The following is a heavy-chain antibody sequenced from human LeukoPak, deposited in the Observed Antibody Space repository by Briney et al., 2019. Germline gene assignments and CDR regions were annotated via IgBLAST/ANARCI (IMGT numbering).Heavy chain of an antibody. CDR2: ISGSGGST. J-gene: IGHJ3*02. V-gene: IGHV3-23*01. CDR1: GFTFSSYA. CDR3: ARDGASYSSSWSGAFDI. Sequence: PGGSLRLSCAASGFTFSSYAMSWVRQAPGKGLEWVSAISGSGGSTYYADSVKGRFTISRDNSKNTLYLQMNSLRAEDTAVYYCARDGASYSSSWSGAFDIWGQGTMVTVSS. D-gene: IGHD6-13*01.